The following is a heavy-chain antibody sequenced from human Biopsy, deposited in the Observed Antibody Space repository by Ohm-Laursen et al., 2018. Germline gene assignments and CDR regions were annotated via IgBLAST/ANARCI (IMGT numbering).Heavy chain of an antibody. D-gene: IGHD3-22*01. CDR2: IYHSGST. Sequence: GTLSLTCAVSGYSISSGYYWGWIRQPPGKGLEWIGSIYHSGSTYYNPSLQSRVTISVDTSKNHFSLRLRSVTPADTAIYYCARDRGYYSDRTVPGYFDLWGRGTLVTVSS. CDR3: ARDRGYYSDRTVPGYFDL. V-gene: IGHV4-38-2*02. J-gene: IGHJ2*01. CDR1: GYSISSGYY.